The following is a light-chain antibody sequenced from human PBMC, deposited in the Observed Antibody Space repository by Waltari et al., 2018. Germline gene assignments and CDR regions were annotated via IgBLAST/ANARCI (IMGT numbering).Light chain of an antibody. V-gene: IGLV2-23*02. Sequence: QSALTQPASVSGSPGQWITISCTGTGSDVGSSNLVPWYQQHPGKAPKLIIYEVNKRPSGVSNRFSASKSGNTASLTISGLQAEDESDFYCSSYAGSGTSVFGGGTKLTVL. J-gene: IGLJ3*02. CDR3: SSYAGSGTSV. CDR2: EVN. CDR1: GSDVGSSNL.